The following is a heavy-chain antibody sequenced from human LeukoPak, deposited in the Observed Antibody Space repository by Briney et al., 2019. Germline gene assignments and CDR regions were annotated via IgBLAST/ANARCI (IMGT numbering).Heavy chain of an antibody. V-gene: IGHV1-69*05. CDR3: AREVPYDNSGYSQRMAFGY. J-gene: IGHJ4*02. CDR1: GGTFSSYA. Sequence: GASVKDSCKPSGGTFSSYAISWVRQAPGQGLEWMGGIFPIFGTANYAEKFQGRDTITTDESTSTDYMELSSLRSEETAVDYCAREVPYDNSGYSQRMAFGYWGQGALVTVSS. CDR2: IFPIFGTA. D-gene: IGHD3-22*01.